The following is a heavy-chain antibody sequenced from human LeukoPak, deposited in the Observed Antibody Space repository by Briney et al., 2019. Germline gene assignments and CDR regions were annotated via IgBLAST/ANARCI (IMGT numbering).Heavy chain of an antibody. CDR3: ARDGAVAGYFDY. V-gene: IGHV1-69*13. CDR1: GGTFSSYA. Sequence: SVKVSCKASGGTFSSYAISLVRQAPGQGLEWMGGIIPIFGTANYAQKFQGRVTITADESTSTAYMELSSLRSEDTAVYYCARDGAVAGYFDYWGQGTLVTVSS. CDR2: IIPIFGTA. D-gene: IGHD6-19*01. J-gene: IGHJ4*02.